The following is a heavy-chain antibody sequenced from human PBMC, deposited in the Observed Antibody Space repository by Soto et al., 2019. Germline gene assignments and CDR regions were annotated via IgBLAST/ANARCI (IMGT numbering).Heavy chain of an antibody. D-gene: IGHD3-16*01. Sequence: EVQLVEAGGGLVKPGGSLRLYCAASGFIFSSYSMNWVRHAPGKGLGWVSSISSSSSYIYHADSVKGRFTISRDNDKNSMYLKMNSMRAEDTAVYYCARGGMITFGGVSGSYFDYWGQGTLVTVSS. CDR1: GFIFSSYS. V-gene: IGHV3-21*01. CDR2: ISSSSSYI. CDR3: ARGGMITFGGVSGSYFDY. J-gene: IGHJ4*02.